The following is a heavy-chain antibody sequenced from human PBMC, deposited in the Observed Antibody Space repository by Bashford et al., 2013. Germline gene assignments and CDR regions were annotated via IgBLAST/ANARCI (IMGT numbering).Heavy chain of an antibody. D-gene: IGHD2-2*02. V-gene: IGHV3-11*04. J-gene: IGHJ6*02. CDR2: VNSSGGAI. CDR3: ATYCSTSNCYNFYGMDV. Sequence: RQAPGKGLEWVAYVNSSGGAIHYADAVKGRFTISRDNTKSSLYLQMNSLRAEDTAVYYCATYCSTSNCYNFYGMDVVGPRDHGHRLL.